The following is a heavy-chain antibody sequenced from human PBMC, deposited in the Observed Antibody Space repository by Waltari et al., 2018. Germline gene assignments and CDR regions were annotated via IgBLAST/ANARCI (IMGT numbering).Heavy chain of an antibody. CDR1: GYSISSGYY. CDR3: ASHTPVGATKTGAFDI. D-gene: IGHD1-26*01. Sequence: QVQLQESGPGLVKPSETLSLTCAVSGYSISSGYYWGWIRQPPGKGLEWIGSIYHSGSTYYNPSLKSRVTISVDTSKNQFSLKLSSVTAADTAVYYCASHTPVGATKTGAFDIWGQGTMVTVSS. CDR2: IYHSGST. J-gene: IGHJ3*02. V-gene: IGHV4-38-2*01.